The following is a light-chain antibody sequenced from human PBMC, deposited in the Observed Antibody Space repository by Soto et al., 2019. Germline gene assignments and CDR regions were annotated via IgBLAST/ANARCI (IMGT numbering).Light chain of an antibody. CDR3: TSYSGTTTLGV. CDR2: DVS. V-gene: IGLV2-14*03. Sequence: QSALTQPASVSGSPGQSITISCTGSSSDVGGYNYVSWYQQQPGTAPKLIIYDVSDRPSGVSNRFSGSKSGNTASLTISGLQAEDEADYYCTSYSGTTTLGVFGTGTKVTVL. J-gene: IGLJ1*01. CDR1: SSDVGGYNY.